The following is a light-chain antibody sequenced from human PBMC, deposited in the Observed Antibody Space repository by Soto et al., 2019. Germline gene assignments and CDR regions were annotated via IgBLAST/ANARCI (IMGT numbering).Light chain of an antibody. CDR1: QIISTL. Sequence: IQMTQSPSTLSAFLGDRVTITCRASQIISTLLAWYQQKPGKAPKLLIYDASNWESSVPSSFSGSGSGTKFTLNLTTLTHADFGNYPCKKYTRYCTFG. J-gene: IGKJ4*02. CDR2: DAS. CDR3: KKYTRYCT. V-gene: IGKV1-5*01.